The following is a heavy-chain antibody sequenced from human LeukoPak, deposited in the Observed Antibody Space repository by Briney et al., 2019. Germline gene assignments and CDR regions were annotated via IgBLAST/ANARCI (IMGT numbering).Heavy chain of an antibody. J-gene: IGHJ4*02. Sequence: ASVKVSCKASGYTFTSYYVHWVRQAPGQGLEWMGIINPSGGSTSYAQTFQGRVTMTRDMSTSTVYMELSSLRSEDTAVYYCARDLDYWGQGTLVTVSS. V-gene: IGHV1-46*01. CDR2: INPSGGST. CDR3: ARDLDY. CDR1: GYTFTSYY.